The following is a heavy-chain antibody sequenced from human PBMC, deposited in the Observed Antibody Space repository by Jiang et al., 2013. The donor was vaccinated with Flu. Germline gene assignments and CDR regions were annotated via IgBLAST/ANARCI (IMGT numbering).Heavy chain of an antibody. J-gene: IGHJ4*02. Sequence: SCGASGFTFSNAWMSWVRQAPGKGLEWVGRIKGKTDGGTIDYAAPVKGRFTISRDDSKTTLYLQMNSLKTEDTALYYCTTDFNRTMGSHFDYWGQGTLVTVSS. CDR1: GFTFSNAW. CDR2: IKGKTDGGTI. V-gene: IGHV3-15*01. CDR3: TTDFNRTMGSHFDY. D-gene: IGHD2/OR15-2a*01.